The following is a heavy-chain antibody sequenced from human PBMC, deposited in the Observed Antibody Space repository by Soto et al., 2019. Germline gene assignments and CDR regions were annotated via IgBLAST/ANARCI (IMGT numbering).Heavy chain of an antibody. CDR3: ARELGDYYYYYGMDV. CDR2: IYHSGST. D-gene: IGHD7-27*01. J-gene: IGHJ6*02. CDR1: GYSISSGYY. V-gene: IGHV4-38-2*01. Sequence: SETLSLTCAVSGYSISSGYYWGWIRQPPGKGLEWIGSIYHSGSTYYNPSLKSRVTISVDTSKNQFSLKLSSVTAAGTVVYYCARELGDYYYYYGMDVWGQGTTVTVSS.